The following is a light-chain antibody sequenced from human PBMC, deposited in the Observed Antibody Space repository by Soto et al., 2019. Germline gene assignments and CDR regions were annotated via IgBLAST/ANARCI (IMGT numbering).Light chain of an antibody. Sequence: EIVLTQSPCTLSLSPGERATLSCRASQSVSSNYLAWYQQKPGQAPRLLIYGASTRATGIPDRFSGSGSGTDFTLTISRLEPEDFAVYYCQQYGSSLFTFGPGTKVDIK. CDR2: GAS. V-gene: IGKV3-20*01. CDR3: QQYGSSLFT. J-gene: IGKJ3*01. CDR1: QSVSSNY.